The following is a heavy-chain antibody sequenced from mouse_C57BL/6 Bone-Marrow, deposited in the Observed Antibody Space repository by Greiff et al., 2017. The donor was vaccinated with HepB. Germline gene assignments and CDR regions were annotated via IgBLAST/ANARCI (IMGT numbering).Heavy chain of an antibody. CDR1: GFTFSNYW. J-gene: IGHJ3*01. D-gene: IGHD1-1*01. Sequence: EVQLQESGGGLVQPGGSMKLSCVASGFTFSNYWMNWVRQSPEKGLEWVAQIRLKSDNYATHYAESVKGRFTISRDDSKSSVYLQMNNLRAEDTGIYYCTAPYYYGSSYWFAYWGQGTLVTVSA. CDR3: TAPYYYGSSYWFAY. CDR2: IRLKSDNYAT. V-gene: IGHV6-3*01.